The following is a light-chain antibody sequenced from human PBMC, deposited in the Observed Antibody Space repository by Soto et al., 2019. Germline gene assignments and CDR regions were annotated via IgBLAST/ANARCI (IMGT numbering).Light chain of an antibody. CDR1: SSDVGGYNY. Sequence: QSALTQPASVSGSPGQSSTISCTGTSSDVGGYNYVSWYQQHPGKAPKLMIYDVINRPSEVSNRFSGSKSSNTASLTISGRQAEDEADYYCSSYTRSSTLVFGGGTKLTVL. CDR3: SSYTRSSTLV. V-gene: IGLV2-14*01. CDR2: DVI. J-gene: IGLJ2*01.